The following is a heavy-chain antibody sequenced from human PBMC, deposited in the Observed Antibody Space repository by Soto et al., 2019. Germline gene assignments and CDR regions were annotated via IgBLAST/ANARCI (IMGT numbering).Heavy chain of an antibody. D-gene: IGHD5-18*01. CDR3: ARDRGFSYGYCAY. CDR1: GGSVSSSPYY. Sequence: SETLSLTCTVSGGSVSSSPYYWVWIRQPPGKGLEYIGNIYYGGSTYYSPSLKSRVTISVDTSTNQFSLKLSSVTAADTAVYYCARDRGFSYGYCAYWGRGTLVTFSS. V-gene: IGHV4-39*01. CDR2: IYYGGST. J-gene: IGHJ4*02.